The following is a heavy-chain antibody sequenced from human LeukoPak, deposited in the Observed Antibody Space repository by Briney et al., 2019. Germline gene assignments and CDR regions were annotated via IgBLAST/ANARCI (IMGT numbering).Heavy chain of an antibody. J-gene: IGHJ4*02. CDR2: IYTSGST. D-gene: IGHD3-22*01. CDR1: GGSISSYY. Sequence: SETLSLTCTVSGGSISSYYWSWIRQPAGKGLEWIGRIYTSGSTNYNPSLKSRLTISVDTSKNQFSLKLRSVTAADTAVYYCAREFSGVDTSGYYVFDYWGQGTLVTVSS. CDR3: AREFSGVDTSGYYVFDY. V-gene: IGHV4-4*07.